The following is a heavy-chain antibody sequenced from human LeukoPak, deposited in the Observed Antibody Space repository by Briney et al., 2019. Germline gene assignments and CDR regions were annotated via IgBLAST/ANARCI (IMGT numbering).Heavy chain of an antibody. V-gene: IGHV3-23*01. CDR2: NSGGGGST. CDR1: GFTFNNHA. D-gene: IGHD1-7*01. CDR3: AQGTSWINPYFYMDV. Sequence: GGSLRLSCAASGFTFNNHAMSWVRQPPGKGLEWVSGNSGGGGSTYYADSVKGRFTISRDNSKNTLYLQMNSLRAADTAIYYCAQGTSWINPYFYMDVWGKGTTVTVSS. J-gene: IGHJ6*03.